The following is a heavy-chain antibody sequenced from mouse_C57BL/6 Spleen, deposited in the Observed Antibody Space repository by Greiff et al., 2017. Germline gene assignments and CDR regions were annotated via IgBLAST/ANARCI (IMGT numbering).Heavy chain of an antibody. Sequence: VQLQESGPELVKPGASVKISCKASGYAFSSSWMNWVKQRPGKGLEWIGRIYPGDGDTNYNGKFKGKATLTADKSSSTAYMQLSSLTSEDSAVYFCAREDYYGTQFSDWGQGTLVTVSA. CDR3: AREDYYGTQFSD. CDR1: GYAFSSSW. J-gene: IGHJ3*01. V-gene: IGHV1-82*01. CDR2: IYPGDGDT. D-gene: IGHD1-1*01.